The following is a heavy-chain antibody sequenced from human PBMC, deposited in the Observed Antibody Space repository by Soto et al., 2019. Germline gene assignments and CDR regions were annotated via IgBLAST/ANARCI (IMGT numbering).Heavy chain of an antibody. V-gene: IGHV1-69*13. J-gene: IGHJ6*02. CDR3: ARRGYCSGGSCAPGFYGMDV. D-gene: IGHD2-15*01. CDR2: IIPIFGTA. Sequence: LVKVSCKSSGGTFSSYAISWVRQAPGQGLEWMGGIIPIFGTANYAQKFQGRVTITADESTSTAYMELSSLRSEDTAVYYCARRGYCSGGSCAPGFYGMDVWGQGTTVTVSS. CDR1: GGTFSSYA.